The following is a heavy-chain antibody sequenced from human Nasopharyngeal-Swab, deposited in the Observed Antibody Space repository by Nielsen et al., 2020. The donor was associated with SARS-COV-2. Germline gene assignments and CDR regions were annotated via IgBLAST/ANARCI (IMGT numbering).Heavy chain of an antibody. CDR2: IWYDGSNR. D-gene: IGHD1-1*01. Sequence: WIRQPPGKGLEWVAVIWYDGSNRYYADSVKGRFTISRDNSKNTLYLQMNSLRAEDTAVYYCASGVRYNWNPDAFDIWGQGTMVTVSS. V-gene: IGHV3-33*01. J-gene: IGHJ3*02. CDR3: ASGVRYNWNPDAFDI.